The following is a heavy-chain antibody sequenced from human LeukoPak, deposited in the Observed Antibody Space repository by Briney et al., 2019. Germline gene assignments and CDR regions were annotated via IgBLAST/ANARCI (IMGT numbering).Heavy chain of an antibody. D-gene: IGHD6-13*01. CDR3: TTLNLASGAP. CDR2: IKSSKDGGTT. V-gene: IGHV3-15*01. J-gene: IGHJ5*02. CDR1: GFTFSIAW. Sequence: GGSLRLSCEASGFTFSIAWMTWVRQAPGKGLEWVGRIKSSKDGGTTDYAAPVKGRFSISRDDSRNTLFLQMNNLKSEDTAVYSCTTLNLASGAPWGQGTLVTVS.